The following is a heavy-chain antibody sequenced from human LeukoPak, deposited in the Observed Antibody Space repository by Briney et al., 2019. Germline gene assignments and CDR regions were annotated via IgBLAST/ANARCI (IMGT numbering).Heavy chain of an antibody. D-gene: IGHD1-1*01. Sequence: ASVKVSCKASGGTFSSYAISWVRQAPGQGLEWMGGTIPIFGTANYAQKFQGRVTITTDESTSTAYMELSSLRSEDTAVYYCARYATGTPASYWGQGTLVTVSS. J-gene: IGHJ4*02. CDR3: ARYATGTPASY. V-gene: IGHV1-69*05. CDR1: GGTFSSYA. CDR2: TIPIFGTA.